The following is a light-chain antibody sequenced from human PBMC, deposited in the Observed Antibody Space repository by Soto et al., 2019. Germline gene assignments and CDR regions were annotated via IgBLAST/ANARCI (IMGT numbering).Light chain of an antibody. V-gene: IGLV2-14*01. Sequence: QSVLTQPASVSGSPGQSIAISCTGTSSDIGAYNYVSWYQQHPGKAPKLLLSEVSNRPSGVSDRFSGSKSGNTASLTISGLQADDEADYYCSSYTTSSALQVFGTGTKVTVL. CDR2: EVS. CDR1: SSDIGAYNY. J-gene: IGLJ1*01. CDR3: SSYTTSSALQV.